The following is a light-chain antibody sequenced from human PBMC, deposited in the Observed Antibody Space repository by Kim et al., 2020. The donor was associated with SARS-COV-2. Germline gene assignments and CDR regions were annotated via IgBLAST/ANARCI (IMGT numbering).Light chain of an antibody. Sequence: DIQMTQTPSSVSASVGDRVTNTCRASQDIHHHLAWFQQKPGKAPKSLIFATSTLQTGVPSRFSGSRSGTDFTLTISTLQPEDSATYYCKQYRFYAPTFGQGTKVDIK. CDR1: QDIHHH. CDR3: KQYRFYAPT. J-gene: IGKJ1*01. CDR2: ATS. V-gene: IGKV1-16*01.